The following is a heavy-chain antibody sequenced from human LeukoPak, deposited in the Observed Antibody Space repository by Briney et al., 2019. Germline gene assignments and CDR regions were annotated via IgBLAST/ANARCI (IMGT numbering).Heavy chain of an antibody. CDR1: GGSISSHY. CDR2: IYYSGST. CDR3: ARQNSSSWYDYGVDAFDI. D-gene: IGHD6-13*01. Sequence: ETLSLTCTVSGGSISSHYWSWIRQPPGKGLEWIGYIYYSGSTNYNPSLKSRVTISVDTSKNQFSLKLSSVTAADTAVYYCARQNSSSWYDYGVDAFDIWGQGTMVTVSS. J-gene: IGHJ3*02. V-gene: IGHV4-59*11.